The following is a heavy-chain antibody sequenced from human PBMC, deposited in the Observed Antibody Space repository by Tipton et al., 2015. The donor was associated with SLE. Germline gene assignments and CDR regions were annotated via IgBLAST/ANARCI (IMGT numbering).Heavy chain of an antibody. J-gene: IGHJ4*02. V-gene: IGHV4-59*11. D-gene: IGHD2-15*01. Sequence: TLSLTCTVSGGSISSHYWRWIRQAPGKGLEWIGYISNSETTSYNPSLKSRVTISLDTSKNQFSLKLRSVTAADTAVYYCAGAWQGYCSGGTCYVLDYWGQGTLVTVSS. CDR1: GGSISSHY. CDR2: ISNSETT. CDR3: AGAWQGYCSGGTCYVLDY.